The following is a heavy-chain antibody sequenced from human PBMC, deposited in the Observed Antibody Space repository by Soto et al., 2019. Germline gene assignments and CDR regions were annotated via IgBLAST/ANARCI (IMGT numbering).Heavy chain of an antibody. Sequence: QVQLQQWGAGLLKPSETLSLTCAVYGGSFSGYYWTGIRQPPGTGLEWIGEINHSGSTNYNPSLKXRVTISVHTSKSHFSLKLTSVTAADTAVYYCARDKITGRFDYWGQGTLVTVSS. V-gene: IGHV4-34*01. CDR3: ARDKITGRFDY. D-gene: IGHD2-8*02. J-gene: IGHJ4*02. CDR1: GGSFSGYY. CDR2: INHSGST.